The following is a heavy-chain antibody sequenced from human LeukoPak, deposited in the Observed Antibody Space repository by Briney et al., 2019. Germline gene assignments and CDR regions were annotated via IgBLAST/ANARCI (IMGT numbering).Heavy chain of an antibody. D-gene: IGHD3-22*01. CDR1: GYTFTGYY. Sequence: ASVKVSCKASGYTFTGYYIHWARQAPGHGLEWMGWVNPHSGGTNFAQRFRGRVTLTRDTSVTTAYMELNRLESDDTAIYYCARTDNKYDSRLLFNWGQGTQIIVSS. CDR3: ARTDNKYDSRLLFN. J-gene: IGHJ4*02. CDR2: VNPHSGGT. V-gene: IGHV1-2*02.